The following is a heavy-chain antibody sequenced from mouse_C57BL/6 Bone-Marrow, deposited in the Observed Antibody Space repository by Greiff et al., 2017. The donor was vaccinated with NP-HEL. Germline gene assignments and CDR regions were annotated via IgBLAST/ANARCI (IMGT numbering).Heavy chain of an antibody. CDR3: ARRIYGSSYVKAMDY. CDR1: GYTFTSYW. V-gene: IGHV1-59*01. D-gene: IGHD1-1*01. Sequence: QVQLKQPGAELVRPGTSVKLSCKASGYTFTSYWMHWVKQRPGQGLEWIGVIDPSDSYTNYNQKFKGKATLTVDTSSSTAYMQLSSLTSEDSAVYYCARRIYGSSYVKAMDYWGQGTSVTVSS. J-gene: IGHJ4*01. CDR2: IDPSDSYT.